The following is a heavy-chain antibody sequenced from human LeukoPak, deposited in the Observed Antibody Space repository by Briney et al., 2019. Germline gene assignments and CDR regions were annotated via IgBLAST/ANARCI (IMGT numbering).Heavy chain of an antibody. V-gene: IGHV4-59*08. D-gene: IGHD3-9*01. J-gene: IGHJ4*02. CDR2: IYYSGST. CDR3: ARGGDILTGYYRFDY. Sequence: SETLSLTCTVSGGSINSYYWSWIRQPPGKGLEWIGHIYYSGSTNYNPSLKSRVTISVDTSKNQFSLKLSSVTAADTAVYYCARGGDILTGYYRFDYWGQGTLVTVSS. CDR1: GGSINSYY.